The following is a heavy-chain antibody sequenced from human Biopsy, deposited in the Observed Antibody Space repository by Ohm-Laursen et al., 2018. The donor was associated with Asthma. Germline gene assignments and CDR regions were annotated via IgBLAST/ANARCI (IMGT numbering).Heavy chain of an antibody. J-gene: IGHJ3*02. D-gene: IGHD1-1*01. CDR1: GFSFSNFA. CDR3: VRDGTDDAFDI. Sequence: LSLTCAASGFSFSNFAIHWVRQAPGKGLEWVGVISKDASTQDYADSVKGRFTMARDNSKNTLDLQTNSLREEDTAVYYCVRDGTDDAFDIWGQGTVVSVSS. CDR2: ISKDASTQ. V-gene: IGHV3-30*06.